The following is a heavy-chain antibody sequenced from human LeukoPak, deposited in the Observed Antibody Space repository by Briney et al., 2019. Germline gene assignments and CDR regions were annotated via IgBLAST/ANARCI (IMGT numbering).Heavy chain of an antibody. Sequence: PGGSLRLSCAASGFTFSSYEMNWVRQAPGKGLEWVSYISSSGSTIYYADSVKGRFTISRDNAKNSLYLQMNSLRAEDTAVYYCARYSVTRGFDYWGQGTLVTVSS. CDR2: ISSSGSTI. D-gene: IGHD4-17*01. CDR1: GFTFSSYE. J-gene: IGHJ4*02. CDR3: ARYSVTRGFDY. V-gene: IGHV3-48*03.